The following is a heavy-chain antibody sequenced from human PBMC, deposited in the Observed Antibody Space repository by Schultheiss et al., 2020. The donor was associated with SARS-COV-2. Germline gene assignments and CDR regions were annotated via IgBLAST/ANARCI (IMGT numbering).Heavy chain of an antibody. J-gene: IGHJ6*02. Sequence: GGSLRLSCAASGFTFSSYAMSWVRQAPGKGLEWVAVIWYDGSNKYYADSVKGRFTISRDNSKNTLYLQMNSLRAEDTAVYYCARDRGYSGYDDYYYGMDVWGQGTTVTVSS. V-gene: IGHV3-33*08. CDR2: IWYDGSNK. CDR1: GFTFSSYA. D-gene: IGHD5-12*01. CDR3: ARDRGYSGYDDYYYGMDV.